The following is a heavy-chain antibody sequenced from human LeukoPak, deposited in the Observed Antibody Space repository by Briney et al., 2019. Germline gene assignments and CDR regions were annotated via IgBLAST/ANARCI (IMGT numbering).Heavy chain of an antibody. CDR3: ARVSTDSRGYYQK. CDR2: ISATGGST. Sequence: GGSLRLSCAASGFTFSSYAMSWVRQAPGKGLEWVSTISATGGSTYYADSLKGRFTVSRDNSKNTLYLQMNSLRAEDTAVHYCARVSTDSRGYYQKWGQGTLVTVSS. J-gene: IGHJ4*02. V-gene: IGHV3-23*01. D-gene: IGHD3-22*01. CDR1: GFTFSSYA.